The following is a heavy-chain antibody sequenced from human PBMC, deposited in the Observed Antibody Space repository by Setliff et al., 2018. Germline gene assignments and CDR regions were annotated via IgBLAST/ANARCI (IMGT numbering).Heavy chain of an antibody. V-gene: IGHV3-23*01. CDR1: GFTFSTYA. J-gene: IGHJ4*02. CDR2: ISGSGTTT. CDR3: AKMVGGSRSSGSCYFDY. D-gene: IGHD2-15*01. Sequence: LRLSCAASGFTFSTYAMSWVRQAPGKGLEWVSVISGSGTTTYYADSVKGRFTISRDNSKNTVYLQMNSLRAEDTAMYYCAKMVGGSRSSGSCYFDYWGQGTLVTVSS.